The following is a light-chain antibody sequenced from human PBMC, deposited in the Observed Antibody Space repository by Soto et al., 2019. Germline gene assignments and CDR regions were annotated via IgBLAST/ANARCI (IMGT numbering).Light chain of an antibody. V-gene: IGKV1-5*01. CDR2: DAS. CDR3: QHYNTCL. CDR1: QSIKGW. Sequence: DIQMTQSPSTLSASVGDIVTITCRASQSIKGWLAWYQQKPGKAPKLLIYDASILQSGVPSRFSGSRSGTEITLTITSLHPEDFSTYCYQHYNTCLFGQGTKLEI. J-gene: IGKJ2*01.